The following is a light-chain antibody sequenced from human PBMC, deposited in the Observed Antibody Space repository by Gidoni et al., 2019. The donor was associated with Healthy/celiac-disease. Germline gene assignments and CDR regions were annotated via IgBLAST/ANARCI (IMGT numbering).Light chain of an antibody. J-gene: IGKJ3*01. CDR1: QSLLHSNGYNY. CDR2: LGS. CDR3: RQALQTPRV. Sequence: DIVMTQSPLSLPVTPGEPASISCRSSQSLLHSNGYNYLDWYLQKPGQSPQLLIYLGSNRASGVPDRFSGSGAGTDFTLKISRVEAEDVGVYYCRQALQTPRVFXPXTKVDIK. V-gene: IGKV2-28*01.